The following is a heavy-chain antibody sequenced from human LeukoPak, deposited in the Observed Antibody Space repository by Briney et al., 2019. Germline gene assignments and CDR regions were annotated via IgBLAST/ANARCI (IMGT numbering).Heavy chain of an antibody. D-gene: IGHD5-24*01. J-gene: IGHJ5*02. CDR2: IDPSDSYT. CDR3: AGHEELERSASNWFDP. Sequence: GESLKISCKGSGYSFTSYWIGWVRQMPGKGLEWMGRIDPSDSYTNYSPSFQGHVTISADKSISTAYLQWSSLKASDTAMYYCAGHEELERSASNWFDPWGQGTLVTVSS. CDR1: GYSFTSYW. V-gene: IGHV5-10-1*01.